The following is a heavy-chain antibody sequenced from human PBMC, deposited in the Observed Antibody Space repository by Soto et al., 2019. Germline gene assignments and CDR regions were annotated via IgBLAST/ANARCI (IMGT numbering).Heavy chain of an antibody. D-gene: IGHD7-27*01. V-gene: IGHV1-18*01. CDR2: ISAYNSDT. CDR1: GYTFTDFG. CDR3: ARDSGTLGNWAYFFDS. J-gene: IGHJ4*02. Sequence: QGQLVQSGAEVKKPGASVKVSCKASGYTFTDFGISWVRQAPGQGLEWMGWISAYNSDTNYAQKVQGRVTMTTDTXTGXAYIERRNLTSDDTAVYYCARDSGTLGNWAYFFDSWGQGTLVTVSS.